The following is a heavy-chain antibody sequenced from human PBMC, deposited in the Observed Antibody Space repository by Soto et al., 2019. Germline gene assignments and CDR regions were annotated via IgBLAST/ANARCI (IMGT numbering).Heavy chain of an antibody. D-gene: IGHD3-3*01. Sequence: PSETLSLTCAVYGGSFSGYYWSWIRQPPGKGLEWIGEINHSGSTNYNPSLKSRVTISVDTSKNQFSLKLSSVTAADTAVYYCARGLGYYDFWSGYYGMDVWGQGTTVTVS. CDR1: GGSFSGYY. V-gene: IGHV4-34*01. CDR3: ARGLGYYDFWSGYYGMDV. CDR2: INHSGST. J-gene: IGHJ6*02.